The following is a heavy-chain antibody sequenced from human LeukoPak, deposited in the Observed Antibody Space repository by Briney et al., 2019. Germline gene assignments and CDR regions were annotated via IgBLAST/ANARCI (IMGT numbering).Heavy chain of an antibody. Sequence: SETLSLTCNVSGGSITSHSWNWIQQSPGKGLEWIGYSYYSGTTNYSPSLKSRVTISLDTSKNQISLKLSSVTAADTAVYYCAREEWLRNQGFDYWGQGTLVTVSS. D-gene: IGHD3-3*01. CDR2: SYYSGTT. J-gene: IGHJ4*02. CDR1: GGSITSHS. CDR3: AREEWLRNQGFDY. V-gene: IGHV4-59*11.